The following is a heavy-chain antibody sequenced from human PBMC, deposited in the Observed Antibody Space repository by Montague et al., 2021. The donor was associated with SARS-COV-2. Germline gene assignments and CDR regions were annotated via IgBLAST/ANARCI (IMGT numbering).Heavy chain of an antibody. V-gene: IGHV4-34*01. J-gene: IGHJ5*02. CDR3: ARGYDYVWGSYSYLHWFDP. Sequence: SETLSLTCAVYGGSFSGYYWSWIRQPPGKGLEWIGEINHSGSTNYNPSLKSRVTISVDTSKNQFSLKLSSVTAAGTAVYYCARGYDYVWGSYSYLHWFDPWGQGTLVTVSS. CDR2: INHSGST. CDR1: GGSFSGYY. D-gene: IGHD3-16*02.